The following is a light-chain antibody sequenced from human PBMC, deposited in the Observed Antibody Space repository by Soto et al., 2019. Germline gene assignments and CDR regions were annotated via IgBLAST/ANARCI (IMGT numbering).Light chain of an antibody. Sequence: DIQMTQSPSSVSASIGDPVTITCRASQDISTLLAWYQQKPGKAPKLLIYGASTLESGVPSRFSGRGSGTDFTLTISSLQPEDFATYFCQQADSFPLTFGGGTKVEMK. CDR1: QDISTL. CDR3: QQADSFPLT. V-gene: IGKV1D-12*01. CDR2: GAS. J-gene: IGKJ4*01.